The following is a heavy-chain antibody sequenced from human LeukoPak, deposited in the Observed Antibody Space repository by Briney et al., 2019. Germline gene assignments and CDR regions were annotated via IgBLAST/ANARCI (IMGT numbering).Heavy chain of an antibody. J-gene: IGHJ3*02. V-gene: IGHV4-59*01. CDR3: ARGLIVGHPPPAVFDI. CDR2: IYYSGST. D-gene: IGHD2/OR15-2a*01. Sequence: SETLSLTCTVFGSISSFYWSWIRQPPGKGLEWIGYIYYSGSTNYNPSLKSRVTISVDTSKNQFSLKLSSVTAADTAFYYCARGLIVGHPPPAVFDIWAQGTLVPVS. CDR1: GSISSFY.